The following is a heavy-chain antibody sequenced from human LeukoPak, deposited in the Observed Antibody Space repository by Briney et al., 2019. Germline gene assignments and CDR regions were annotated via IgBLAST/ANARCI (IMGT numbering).Heavy chain of an antibody. D-gene: IGHD3-10*01. Sequence: SETLSLTCTVSGGSISSSSYYWGWIRQPPGKGLEWIGSIYYSGSTCYNPSLKSRDAISVDTSKNQLSLKLSSVTATDTAVYYCARHDPGSGTHYYSRNNWFDPWGQGTLVTVSS. V-gene: IGHV4-39*01. J-gene: IGHJ5*02. CDR3: ARHDPGSGTHYYSRNNWFDP. CDR2: IYYSGST. CDR1: GGSISSSSYY.